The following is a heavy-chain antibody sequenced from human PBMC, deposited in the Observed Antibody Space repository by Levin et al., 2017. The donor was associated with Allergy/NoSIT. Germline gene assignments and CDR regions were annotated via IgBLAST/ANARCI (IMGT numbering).Heavy chain of an antibody. J-gene: IGHJ3*02. CDR2: INPNSGGT. Sequence: ASVKVSCKASGYTFTGYYIHWVRQAPGQGLEWMGWINPNSGGTNYAQKFQGRVTMTRDTSISTAYMELSRLRSDDTAVYYCARGRARDGYNYDAFDIWGQGTLVTVS. CDR1: GYTFTGYY. V-gene: IGHV1-2*02. D-gene: IGHD5-24*01. CDR3: ARGRARDGYNYDAFDI.